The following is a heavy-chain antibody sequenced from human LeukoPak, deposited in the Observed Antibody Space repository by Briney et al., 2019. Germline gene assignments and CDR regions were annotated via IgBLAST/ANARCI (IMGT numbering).Heavy chain of an antibody. CDR3: ARTGGRDGYGFDY. J-gene: IGHJ4*02. Sequence: GGSLRLSCAASRFTFSSHGMHWVRQTPGKGLEWVAAVRYDGSNKYYADSVKGRLTISRDNSKNTLYLQMNSLRAEDTAVYYCARTGGRDGYGFDYWGQGTLVTVSP. CDR1: RFTFSSHG. D-gene: IGHD5-24*01. V-gene: IGHV3-33*01. CDR2: VRYDGSNK.